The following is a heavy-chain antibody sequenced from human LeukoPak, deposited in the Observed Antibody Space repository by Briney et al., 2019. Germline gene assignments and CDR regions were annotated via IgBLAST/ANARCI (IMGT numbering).Heavy chain of an antibody. CDR2: IYYSGST. CDR1: GGSISSRSHY. Sequence: PSETLSLTCSVSGGSISSRSHYWGWIRQPPGKGLEWIGSIYYSGSTYYNPSLKSRVTISVDTSKNQFSLKLTSVTAADTAVYYCATMAGGSNWFDPWGQGTLVTVSS. V-gene: IGHV4-39*01. J-gene: IGHJ5*02. CDR3: ATMAGGSNWFDP. D-gene: IGHD3-10*01.